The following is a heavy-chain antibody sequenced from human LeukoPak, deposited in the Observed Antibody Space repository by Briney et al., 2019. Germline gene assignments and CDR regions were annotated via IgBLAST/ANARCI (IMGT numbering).Heavy chain of an antibody. CDR2: IIPLFGTA. J-gene: IGHJ5*02. D-gene: IGHD2-2*01. CDR1: GGTFSNFA. Sequence: ASVKVSCKASGGTFSNFAITWVRQAPGQGLEWMGGIIPLFGTAHYAQNLQGRLTITTDESTGTAYMELTSLRSEDTAMYYCAREDIVVVPAANWFDPWGQGTLVTVSS. V-gene: IGHV1-69*05. CDR3: AREDIVVVPAANWFDP.